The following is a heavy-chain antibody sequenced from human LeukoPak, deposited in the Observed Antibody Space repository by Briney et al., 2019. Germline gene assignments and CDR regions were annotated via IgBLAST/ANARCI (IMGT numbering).Heavy chain of an antibody. D-gene: IGHD1-26*01. CDR3: AKVLSGSQDY. V-gene: IGHV3-23*01. Sequence: PGGSLRLSCAASGFTFSSYAMSWVRQAPGKGLEWVSTIGGGGESTFHADSVKDRFTISRDNSKNTVYLQMNSLRAEDTAVYYCAKVLSGSQDYWGQGTLVTVFS. CDR2: IGGGGEST. CDR1: GFTFSSYA. J-gene: IGHJ4*02.